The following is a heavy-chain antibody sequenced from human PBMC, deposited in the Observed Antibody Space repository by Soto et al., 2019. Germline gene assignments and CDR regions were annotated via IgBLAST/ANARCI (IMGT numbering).Heavy chain of an antibody. D-gene: IGHD3-22*01. Sequence: QVQLVQSGAEVKKPGSSVKVSCKASGGTFSSYIIAWVRQAPGQGFAWMGGVITLFNTSNYARKFQGRVTIPADESTSTAYMELSSLTSDDTAVFYCAVGDHYYDSSGYYFDYWGQGTLVTVSS. CDR2: VITLFNTS. J-gene: IGHJ4*02. CDR1: GGTFSSYI. CDR3: AVGDHYYDSSGYYFDY. V-gene: IGHV1-69*01.